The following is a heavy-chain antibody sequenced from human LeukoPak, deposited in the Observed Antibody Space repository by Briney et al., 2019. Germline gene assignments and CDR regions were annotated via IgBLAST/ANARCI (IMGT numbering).Heavy chain of an antibody. Sequence: SETLSLTCAVYGGFFSDYYWTWIRQPPGKGLEWIGEITHSGRTNYNPSLKSRVSISVDRSNNQFSLNLRYVTAADTAVYYCARGPRIVPADDGYYYMDVWGKGTTVTVSS. J-gene: IGHJ6*03. CDR3: ARGPRIVPADDGYYYMDV. CDR2: ITHSGRT. CDR1: GGFFSDYY. D-gene: IGHD2-2*01. V-gene: IGHV4-34*01.